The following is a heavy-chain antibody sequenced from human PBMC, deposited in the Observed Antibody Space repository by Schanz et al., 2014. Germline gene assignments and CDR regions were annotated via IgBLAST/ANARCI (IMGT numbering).Heavy chain of an antibody. V-gene: IGHV1-69*02. CDR1: GGTFSRLT. D-gene: IGHD3-10*01. CDR2: VIPILGVT. Sequence: QVQLVQSGADVKKPGSSVRVSCKASGGTFSRLTFSWVRQAPGQGLEWMGRVIPILGVTHYAQKFQGRVTLTTDTSTSTAYMELRNLRSDDTAVYYCARAKRFGDMDVWGRGTTVTVSS. J-gene: IGHJ6*02. CDR3: ARAKRFGDMDV.